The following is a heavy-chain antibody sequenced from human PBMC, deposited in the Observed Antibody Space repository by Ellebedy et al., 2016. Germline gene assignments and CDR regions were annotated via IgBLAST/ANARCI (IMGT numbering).Heavy chain of an antibody. D-gene: IGHD3-3*02. V-gene: IGHV1-8*01. CDR2: MNPNSGNT. Sequence: ASVKVSCKASGYTFTNHDINWVRQATGQGLEWMGWMNPNSGNTGSAQKFQGRLTMTRNTSISTAYMELSSLRSEDTAVYYCARDPFSTTGGYWGQGTLVTVSS. J-gene: IGHJ4*02. CDR3: ARDPFSTTGGY. CDR1: GYTFTNHD.